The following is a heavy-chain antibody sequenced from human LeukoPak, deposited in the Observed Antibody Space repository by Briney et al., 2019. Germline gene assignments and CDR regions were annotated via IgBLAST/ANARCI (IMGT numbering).Heavy chain of an antibody. Sequence: GGSLRLSCAASGFTFSSYTMDWVRQAPGKGLEWVSSISSSSDYIFYADSVKGRFTISRDNAKNSLYLQMNSLRAEDTAVYYCARANPYYDFWSGYYYWGQGTLVTVSS. CDR3: ARANPYYDFWSGYYY. D-gene: IGHD3-3*01. CDR2: ISSSSDYI. J-gene: IGHJ4*02. CDR1: GFTFSSYT. V-gene: IGHV3-21*01.